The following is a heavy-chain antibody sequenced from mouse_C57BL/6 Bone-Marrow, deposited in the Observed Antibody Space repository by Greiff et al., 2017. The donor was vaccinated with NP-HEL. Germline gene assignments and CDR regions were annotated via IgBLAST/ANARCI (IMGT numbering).Heavy chain of an antibody. CDR1: GFTFSSYG. CDR2: ISSGGSYT. D-gene: IGHD2-12*01. V-gene: IGHV5-6*01. J-gene: IGHJ4*01. CDR3: ARPHYYNAMDD. Sequence: EVHLVESGGDLVKPGGSLKLSCAASGFTFSSYGMSWVRQTPDKRLEWVATISSGGSYTYYPDSVKGRFTISRDNAKNTLYLQMSSLKSEDTAMYYCARPHYYNAMDDWGQGTSVTVAS.